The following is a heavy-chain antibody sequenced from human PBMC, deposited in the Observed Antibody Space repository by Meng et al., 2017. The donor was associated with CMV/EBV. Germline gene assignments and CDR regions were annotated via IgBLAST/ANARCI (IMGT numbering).Heavy chain of an antibody. D-gene: IGHD6-6*01. CDR3: ARSLYSSSPHFDY. J-gene: IGHJ4*02. Sequence: KASGGTSSSYAISWVRQAPGQGLEWMGGIIPIFGTANYAQKFQGRVTITTDESTSTAYMELSSLRSEDTAVYYCARSLYSSSPHFDYWGQGTLVTVSS. CDR2: IIPIFGTA. CDR1: GGTSSSYA. V-gene: IGHV1-69*05.